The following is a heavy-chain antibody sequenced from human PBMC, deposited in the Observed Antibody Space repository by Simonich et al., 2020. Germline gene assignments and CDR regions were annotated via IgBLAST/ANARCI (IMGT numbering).Heavy chain of an antibody. V-gene: IGHV4-34*01. CDR3: ARGKGWKNAFDI. D-gene: IGHD1-1*01. J-gene: IGHJ3*02. CDR1: GGSFSGYY. Sequence: QVQLQQWGAGLLKPSETLSLTCAVYGGSFSGYYWSWIRQPPGKGLEWIGEINHSGSTNYNPSLKSRGTISVDTSKNQFSLKLSPVTAADTAVYYCARGKGWKNAFDIWGQGTMVTVSS. CDR2: INHSGST.